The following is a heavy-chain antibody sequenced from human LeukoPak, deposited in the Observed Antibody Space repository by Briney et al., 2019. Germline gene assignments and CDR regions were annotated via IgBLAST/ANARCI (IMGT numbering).Heavy chain of an antibody. D-gene: IGHD3-16*01. J-gene: IGHJ4*02. V-gene: IGHV3-23*01. CDR2: ISGSGGST. Sequence: GGSLRLSCAASGFTFSSYAMSWVRQAPGKGLEWVSAISGSGGSTYYADSVKGRFTISRDNAKNSLYLQMNSLRAEDTAVYYCARESGGKKDFDYWGQGTLVTVSS. CDR3: ARESGGKKDFDY. CDR1: GFTFSSYA.